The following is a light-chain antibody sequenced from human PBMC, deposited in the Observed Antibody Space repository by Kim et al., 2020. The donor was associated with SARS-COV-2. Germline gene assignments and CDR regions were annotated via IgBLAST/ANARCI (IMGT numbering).Light chain of an antibody. Sequence: NFMLTQPHSVSESPGKTVTISCTRSSGSIASNYVQWYQQRPGSAPTTVIYEDNQRPSGVPDRFSGSIDSSSNSASLTISGLKTEDEADYYCQSYDSSTWVFGGGTRVTVI. CDR2: EDN. V-gene: IGLV6-57*04. CDR3: QSYDSSTWV. CDR1: SGSIASNY. J-gene: IGLJ3*02.